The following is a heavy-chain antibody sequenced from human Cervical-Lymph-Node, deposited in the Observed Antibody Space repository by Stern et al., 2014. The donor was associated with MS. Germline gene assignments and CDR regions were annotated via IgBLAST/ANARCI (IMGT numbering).Heavy chain of an antibody. Sequence: VHLVESGGGVVQPGRSLRLSCAASGFSFSRYAMHWVRQDPGKGLEWVALIWYDGSNPYYADSVTGRFSISRDNFKNTLYLQMNSLRAEDTAVYYCASAYSSSHYYFDYWGQGTLVTVSS. CDR1: GFSFSRYA. V-gene: IGHV3-33*01. CDR2: IWYDGSNP. J-gene: IGHJ4*02. CDR3: ASAYSSSHYYFDY. D-gene: IGHD6-13*01.